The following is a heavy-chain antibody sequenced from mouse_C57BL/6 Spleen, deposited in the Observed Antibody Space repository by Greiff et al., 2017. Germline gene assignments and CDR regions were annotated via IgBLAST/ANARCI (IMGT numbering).Heavy chain of an antibody. J-gene: IGHJ4*01. D-gene: IGHD1-1*01. CDR3: ARGLSGYYGIAMDY. CDR1: GYSFTGYY. CDR2: INPSTGGT. V-gene: IGHV1-43*01. Sequence: EVQLQESGPELVKPGASVKISCKASGYSFTGYYMHWVKQSSEKSLEWIGEINPSTGGTSYNQKFKGKATLTVDKSSSTAYMQLKSLTSEDSAVYYCARGLSGYYGIAMDYWGQGTSVTVSS.